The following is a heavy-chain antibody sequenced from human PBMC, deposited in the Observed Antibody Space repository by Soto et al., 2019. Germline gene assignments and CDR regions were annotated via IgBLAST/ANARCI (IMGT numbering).Heavy chain of an antibody. J-gene: IGHJ4*02. CDR2: IYYSGST. Sequence: ASETLSLTCTVSGGSISSGDYYWSWIRQPPGKGLEWIGYIYYSGSTCYNPSLKSRVTISVDTSKNQFSLKLSSVTAADTAVYYCARAAQGYFDYWGQGTLVTVSS. CDR1: GGSISSGDYY. CDR3: ARAAQGYFDY. D-gene: IGHD6-25*01. V-gene: IGHV4-30-4*01.